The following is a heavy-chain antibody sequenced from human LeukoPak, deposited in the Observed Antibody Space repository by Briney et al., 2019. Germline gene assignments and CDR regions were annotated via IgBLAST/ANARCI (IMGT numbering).Heavy chain of an antibody. V-gene: IGHV3-30*02. CDR3: ATMVRGVFDF. Sequence: GGSLRLSCAASGFTFSSYGSHWVRQAPGKGLEWVAFIRYGGAEKYSADSVKGRFTISRDNSKNILYLQMTSLRVEDTAVYYCATMVRGVFDFWGQGALVTVSS. CDR1: GFTFSSYG. J-gene: IGHJ4*02. D-gene: IGHD3-10*01. CDR2: IRYGGAEK.